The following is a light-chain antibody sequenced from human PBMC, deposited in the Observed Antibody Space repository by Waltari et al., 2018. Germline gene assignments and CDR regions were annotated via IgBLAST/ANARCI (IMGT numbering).Light chain of an antibody. CDR1: QSVSSSY. V-gene: IGKV3-20*01. Sequence: EIVLTQSPGTLSLSPGERATLSCRASQSVSSSYLAWYQQNPGQAPRLLIYGASSRATGIPDRFSGSGSGTDFTLTISRLEPEDFAVYYCQQYGSSLSITFGQGTRLEIK. CDR2: GAS. CDR3: QQYGSSLSIT. J-gene: IGKJ5*01.